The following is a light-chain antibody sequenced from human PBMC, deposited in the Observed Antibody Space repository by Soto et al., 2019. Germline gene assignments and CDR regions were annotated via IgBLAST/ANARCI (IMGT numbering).Light chain of an antibody. CDR3: QHSYSTTRT. J-gene: IGKJ1*01. Sequence: DIQMTQSPSSLSASVGDRVTITCRASQSISSYLNWYQQKPGKAPKLLIYAASSLQSGVPSRFSGSGSGTDFTLTISSLQPEDFATYYCQHSYSTTRTFDQGTTVDIK. V-gene: IGKV1-39*01. CDR1: QSISSY. CDR2: AAS.